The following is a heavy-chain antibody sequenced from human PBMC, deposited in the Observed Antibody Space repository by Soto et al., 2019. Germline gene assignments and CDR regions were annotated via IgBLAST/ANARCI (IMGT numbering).Heavy chain of an antibody. CDR1: GDSVSSNSAA. D-gene: IGHD3-10*01. Sequence: PSQTLSLTCAISGDSVSSNSAAWNWIRQSPSRGLEWLGRTYYRSKWYNDYAVSVKSRITINPDTSKNQFSLQLNSVTPEDTAVYYCARARRELLWFGELFYYYYMDVWGKGTTVTVSS. V-gene: IGHV6-1*01. J-gene: IGHJ6*03. CDR2: TYYRSKWYN. CDR3: ARARRELLWFGELFYYYYMDV.